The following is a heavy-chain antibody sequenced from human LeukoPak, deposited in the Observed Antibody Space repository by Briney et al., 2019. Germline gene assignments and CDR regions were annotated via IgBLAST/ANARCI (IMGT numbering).Heavy chain of an antibody. V-gene: IGHV1-8*03. CDR3: ARGARTIFGVVIMAGGFDY. CDR1: GYTFTSYD. J-gene: IGHJ4*02. Sequence: ASVKVSCKASGYTFTSYDINWVRQATGQGLEWMGWMNPNSGNTGYAQKFQGRVTITRNTSISTAYMELSSLRSEDTSVYYCARGARTIFGVVIMAGGFDYWGQGTLVTVSS. D-gene: IGHD3-3*01. CDR2: MNPNSGNT.